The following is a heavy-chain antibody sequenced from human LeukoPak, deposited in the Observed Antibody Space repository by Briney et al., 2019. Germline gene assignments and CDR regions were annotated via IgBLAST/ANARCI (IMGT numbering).Heavy chain of an antibody. CDR2: ISSSGSTI. J-gene: IGHJ4*02. V-gene: IGHV3-48*03. CDR1: GFTFSSYE. CDR3: ARAKIAVAGHY. D-gene: IGHD6-19*01. Sequence: LPGGSLRLSCAASGFTFSSYEMNWVRQAPGKGLEWVSYISSSGSTIYYADSVKGRFTIPRDNAKNSLYLQMNSLRAEDTAVYYCARAKIAVAGHYWGQGTLVTVSS.